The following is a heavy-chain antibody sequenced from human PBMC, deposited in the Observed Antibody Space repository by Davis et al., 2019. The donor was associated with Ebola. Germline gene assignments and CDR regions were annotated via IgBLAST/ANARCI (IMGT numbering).Heavy chain of an antibody. CDR3: ASGKNYGLGNWFDS. Sequence: AASVKVSCKASGGTFSSYAISWVRQAPGQGLEWMGGIIPIFGTAKYAQKFQGRVTITADESTSTAYMELSSLRSEDTAVNYCASGKNYGLGNWFDSWGQGTLVTVSS. CDR2: IIPIFGTA. CDR1: GGTFSSYA. V-gene: IGHV1-69*13. D-gene: IGHD3-16*01. J-gene: IGHJ5*01.